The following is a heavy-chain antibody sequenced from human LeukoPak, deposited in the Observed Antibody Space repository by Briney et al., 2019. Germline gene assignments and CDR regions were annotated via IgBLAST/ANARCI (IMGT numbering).Heavy chain of an antibody. Sequence: ASVKVSCKASGNPSTDYYMHWVRQAPGQGLEWMGRIKLRSGDTDYAEKFQGRVTITRDTSASTAYMELSSLRSEDTAVYYCASGDLSGEDYFDYWGQGTLVTVSS. J-gene: IGHJ4*02. D-gene: IGHD3-10*01. CDR1: GNPSTDYY. V-gene: IGHV1-2*06. CDR2: IKLRSGDT. CDR3: ASGDLSGEDYFDY.